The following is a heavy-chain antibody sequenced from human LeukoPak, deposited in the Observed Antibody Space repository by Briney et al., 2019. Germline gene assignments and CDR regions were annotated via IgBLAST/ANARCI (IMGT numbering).Heavy chain of an antibody. CDR2: IIPIFGTA. V-gene: IGHV1-69*05. CDR1: GGTFSSYA. CDR3: ARDSPSDYGDRNYFDY. Sequence: SVKVSCKASGGTFSSYAISWVRQAPGQGLEWMGRIIPIFGTANYAQKFQGGVTITTDESTSTAYMELSSLRSEDTAVYYCARDSPSDYGDRNYFDYWGQGTLVTVSS. D-gene: IGHD4-17*01. J-gene: IGHJ4*02.